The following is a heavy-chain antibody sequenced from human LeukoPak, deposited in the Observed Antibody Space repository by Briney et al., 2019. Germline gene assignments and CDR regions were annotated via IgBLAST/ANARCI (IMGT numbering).Heavy chain of an antibody. J-gene: IGHJ4*02. CDR1: GGSISSYY. D-gene: IGHD2-15*01. V-gene: IGHV4-59*01. CDR3: ARDRTHDVVGATGLDC. CDR2: IYYSGST. Sequence: SETLSLTCTVSGGSISSYYWSWIRQPPGKGLEWIGYIYYSGSTNYNPSLKSRVTISVDTSKNQFSLKLSSVTAADTAVYYCARDRTHDVVGATGLDCWGQGTLVTVSS.